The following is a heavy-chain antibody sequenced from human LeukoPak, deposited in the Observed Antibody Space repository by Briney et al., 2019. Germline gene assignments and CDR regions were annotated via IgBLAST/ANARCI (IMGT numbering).Heavy chain of an antibody. D-gene: IGHD5-18*01. J-gene: IGHJ3*02. CDR3: ARRERLGYSYGRGTLDI. CDR1: GTLVSSKY. V-gene: IGHV3-66*01. CDR2: IDSTGST. Sequence: GGSLRLSRVASGTLVSSKYMSWVRQAPREGLGWVSFIDSTGSTYYADSVKGRFTISRDNSRNTRYLQMNSLRVEDTAVYYCARRERLGYSYGRGTLDIWGQGTMVTVSS.